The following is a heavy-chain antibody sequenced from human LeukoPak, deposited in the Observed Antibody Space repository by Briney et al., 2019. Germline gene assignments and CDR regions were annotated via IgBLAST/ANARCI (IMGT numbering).Heavy chain of an antibody. V-gene: IGHV3-30*02. CDR3: AKSDCGTIGCKLLNY. J-gene: IGHJ4*02. CDR1: GFTFRNLG. D-gene: IGHD2-21*01. Sequence: GGSLRLSCAASGFTFRNLGMHWVRQAPGKGLEWVIYIRYDGSDKFYADSVKGRFTVSRDNSKNTLSLQMNSLRVEDTAVYYCAKSDCGTIGCKLLNYWGQGTLVTVSS. CDR2: IRYDGSDK.